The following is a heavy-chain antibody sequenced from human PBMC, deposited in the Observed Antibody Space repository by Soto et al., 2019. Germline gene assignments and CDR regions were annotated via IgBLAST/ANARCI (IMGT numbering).Heavy chain of an antibody. V-gene: IGHV3-53*01. CDR1: GFTVSSNY. Sequence: EVQLVESGGGLIQPGGSLRLSCAASGFTVSSNYMSWVRQAPGEGLEWVSVIYSDTGTYYADSVKGRFTISRDNSKNKLYLQINSLRAEDTAVYYCVRGGSGDEGRGDYWGQGALVTVSS. CDR2: IYSDTGT. CDR3: VRGGSGDEGRGDY. J-gene: IGHJ4*02. D-gene: IGHD2-21*02.